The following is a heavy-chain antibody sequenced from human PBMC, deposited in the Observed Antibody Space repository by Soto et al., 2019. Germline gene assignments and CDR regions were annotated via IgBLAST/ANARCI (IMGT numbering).Heavy chain of an antibody. CDR2: IFHSGSP. J-gene: IGHJ5*02. CDR3: VRGGIAGHWFDP. V-gene: IGHV4-31*03. CDR1: RAFINSGGFY. D-gene: IGHD2-15*01. Sequence: QVQLQESGPGLVKPTQTLSLTCSVSRAFINSGGFYYSWIRQPPGKGLEWLGYIFHSGSPLYNPSLSGRLTLSADTSRNQLSLSLPSVTAADPAVYYCVRGGIAGHWFDPWGQGILVTVSS.